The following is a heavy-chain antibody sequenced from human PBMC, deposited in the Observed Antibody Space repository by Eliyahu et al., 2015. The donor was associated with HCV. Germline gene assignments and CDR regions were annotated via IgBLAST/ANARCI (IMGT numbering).Heavy chain of an antibody. D-gene: IGHD3-10*01. CDR2: ISSSGGST. CDR3: VKVGLTGVTLSFFDI. J-gene: IGHJ3*02. V-gene: IGHV3-64D*09. Sequence: EVQLVESGGGLVQPGGSLRLSCSASGFTFSSYAMXWVRQAPGKGLEYVSAISSSGGSTYYADSVKGRFTISRDNSKNTLYLQMSSLRAEDTAVYYCVKVGLTGVTLSFFDIWGQGTMVTVSS. CDR1: GFTFSSYA.